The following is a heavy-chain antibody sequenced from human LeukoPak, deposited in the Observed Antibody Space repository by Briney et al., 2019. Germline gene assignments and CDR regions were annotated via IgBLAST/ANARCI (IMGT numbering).Heavy chain of an antibody. D-gene: IGHD6-19*01. J-gene: IGHJ4*02. Sequence: GGSLRLSCAASGFNFDDSWMTWVRQAPGKGLEWVANIKNDGTEKYYADFVKGRVTISRDNVESFLFLQMDSLRADDTAVYYCVRISTAVAGADYWGQGTLLTVSS. CDR2: IKNDGTEK. V-gene: IGHV3-7*01. CDR3: VRISTAVAGADY. CDR1: GFNFDDSW.